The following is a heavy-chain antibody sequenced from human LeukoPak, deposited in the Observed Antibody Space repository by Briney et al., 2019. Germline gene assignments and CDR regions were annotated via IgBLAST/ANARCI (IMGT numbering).Heavy chain of an antibody. CDR1: GFTFDDYA. V-gene: IGHV3-9*01. J-gene: IGHJ3*02. CDR3: AKCIAAAGTDAFDI. CDR2: ISWNSGDL. D-gene: IGHD6-13*01. Sequence: GGSLRLSCVASGFTFDDYAMHWVRQAPGKGLEWVSGISWNSGDLGYADSVKDRFTISRDNAKNSLWLQMNSLRAEDTALYYCAKCIAAAGTDAFDIWGQGTMVTVSS.